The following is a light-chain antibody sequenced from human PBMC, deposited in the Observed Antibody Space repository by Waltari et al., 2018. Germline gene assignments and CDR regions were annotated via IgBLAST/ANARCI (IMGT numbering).Light chain of an antibody. CDR3: CSFAGSTTFVV. CDR1: SSDVGSYTL. V-gene: IGLV2-23*02. CDR2: EVN. Sequence: QSALTQPASVSGSPGQSITIPCTGTSSDVGSYTLVSWYQQHPGKAPKVMIYEVNKRASGVSYRFSGSKSGNTASLTIAGLQAEDEADYHCCSFAGSTTFVVFGGGTKLTVL. J-gene: IGLJ2*01.